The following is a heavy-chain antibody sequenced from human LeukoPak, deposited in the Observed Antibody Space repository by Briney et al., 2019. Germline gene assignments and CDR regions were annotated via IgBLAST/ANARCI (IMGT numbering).Heavy chain of an antibody. D-gene: IGHD2-15*01. V-gene: IGHV4-59*11. CDR2: IPYSGST. CDR1: GGSISSHY. CDR3: ARGRWYMDV. Sequence: SETLSLTCTVSGGSISSHYWSRIRQPPGKGLEWIGYIPYSGSTNYNPSLKSRVTIAGDTSKNQFSLKLSSVTAADTAVYYCARGRWYMDVWGKGTTVTVSS. J-gene: IGHJ6*03.